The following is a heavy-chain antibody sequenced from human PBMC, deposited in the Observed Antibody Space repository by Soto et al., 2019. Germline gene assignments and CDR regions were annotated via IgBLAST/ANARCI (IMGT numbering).Heavy chain of an antibody. CDR1: GGSFSDYY. D-gene: IGHD1-26*01. Sequence: QVQLQQWGAGLLKPSETLSLTCAVHGGSFSDYYWSWIRQTPEKGLEWIGEVSHSGSTTYNPSLKNRVTIAIHTSKNQFSLTLNSVTAADTAMYFCAREEPASRHHDYWGQGNLVTVSS. CDR2: VSHSGST. J-gene: IGHJ4*02. V-gene: IGHV4-34*02. CDR3: AREEPASRHHDY.